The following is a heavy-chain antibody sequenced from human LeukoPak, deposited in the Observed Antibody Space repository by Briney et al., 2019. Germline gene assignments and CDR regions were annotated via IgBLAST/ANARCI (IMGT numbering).Heavy chain of an antibody. Sequence: PGGSLRLSCAASGFTFSSYEMNWVRQAPGKGLEWVSYISSSGSTIYYADSVKGRFTISRDNAKNSLYLQMNSLRAEDTAVYYCARTYSSGWYDVGSPLYYFDYWGQGTLVTVSS. CDR2: ISSSGSTI. V-gene: IGHV3-48*03. CDR1: GFTFSSYE. CDR3: ARTYSSGWYDVGSPLYYFDY. D-gene: IGHD6-19*01. J-gene: IGHJ4*02.